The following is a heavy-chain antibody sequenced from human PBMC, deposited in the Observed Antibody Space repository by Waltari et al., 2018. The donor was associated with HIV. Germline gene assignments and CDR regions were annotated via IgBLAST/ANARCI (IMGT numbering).Heavy chain of an antibody. CDR3: ARGQDYDFWSGYYYDY. CDR1: GGSFSGYY. Sequence: QVQLQQWGAGLLKPSETLSLTCAVYGGSFSGYYWTWIRQPPGKGLEWIGEINHSGSTNYNPSLKSCVTLSVDTSKNQFSLKLSSVTAADTAVYYCARGQDYDFWSGYYYDYWGQGTLVTVSS. V-gene: IGHV4-34*01. CDR2: INHSGST. J-gene: IGHJ4*02. D-gene: IGHD3-3*01.